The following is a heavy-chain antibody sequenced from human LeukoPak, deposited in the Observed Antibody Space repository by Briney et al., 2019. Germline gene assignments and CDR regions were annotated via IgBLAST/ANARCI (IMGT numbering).Heavy chain of an antibody. CDR1: GFTFSDHY. D-gene: IGHD6-19*01. CDR2: ISGSGTTI. Sequence: GGSLRLSCAASGFTFSDHYMSWIRQAPGKGLEWASYISGSGTTIYYTDSVKGRFTISRDNAKNSLYLQMNSLRAEDTAVYYCAKSLMSIVAGTINYWGQGTLVTVSS. CDR3: AKSLMSIVAGTINY. V-gene: IGHV3-11*01. J-gene: IGHJ4*02.